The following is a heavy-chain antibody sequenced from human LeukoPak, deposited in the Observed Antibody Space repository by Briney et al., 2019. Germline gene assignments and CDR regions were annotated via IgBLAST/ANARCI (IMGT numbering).Heavy chain of an antibody. J-gene: IGHJ4*02. CDR2: INTDGSIT. D-gene: IGHD1-1*01. V-gene: IGHV3-74*01. Sequence: GGSLRLSCAASGFTFSSYWMHWVRQPPGKGLVGVSRINTDGSITNYADSVKGRFTISRDNAKNTLYLQMNSLRAEDTAVYYCVRDSSGTYWGQGTLVTVSS. CDR3: VRDSSGTY. CDR1: GFTFSSYW.